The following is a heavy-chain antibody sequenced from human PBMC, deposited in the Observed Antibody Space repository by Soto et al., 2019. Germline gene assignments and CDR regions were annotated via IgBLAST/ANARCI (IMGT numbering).Heavy chain of an antibody. CDR1: GGSISSSSYY. Sequence: PSETLSLTCTVSGGSISSSSYYWGWIRQPPGKGLEWIGSIYYSGSTYYNPSLKSRVTISVDTSKNQFSLKLSSVTAADTAVYYCASTIFGVAAIRRRDYWGQGTLVTVSS. CDR3: ASTIFGVAAIRRRDY. D-gene: IGHD3-3*01. V-gene: IGHV4-39*01. J-gene: IGHJ4*02. CDR2: IYYSGST.